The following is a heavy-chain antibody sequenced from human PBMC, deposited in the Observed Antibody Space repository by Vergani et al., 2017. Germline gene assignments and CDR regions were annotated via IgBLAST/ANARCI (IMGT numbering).Heavy chain of an antibody. J-gene: IGHJ4*02. Sequence: QVQLVESGGGVVQPGRSLRLSCAASGFTFSSYGMHWVRQAPGKGLEWVAVISYDGSNKYYADSVKGRFTISRDNSKNTLYLQMNSLRAEDTAVYYCAKEDDEGGVDYWGQGTLVTVSS. CDR1: GFTFSSYG. CDR3: AKEDDEGGVDY. CDR2: ISYDGSNK. V-gene: IGHV3-30*18. D-gene: IGHD3-16*01.